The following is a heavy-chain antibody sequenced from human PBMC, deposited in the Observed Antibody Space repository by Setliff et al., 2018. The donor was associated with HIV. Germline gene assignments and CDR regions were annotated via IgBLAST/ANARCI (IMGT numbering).Heavy chain of an antibody. D-gene: IGHD5-18*01. J-gene: IGHJ3*01. CDR3: ARLADTAMVGPNDASDL. CDR2: ISWKSDNT. CDR1: GFTFITST. V-gene: IGHV3-20*04. Sequence: GGSLRLSCAVSGFTFITSTMNWVRQAPGKGLEWVSGISWKSDNTGFADSVKGRFTISRDNAKNSLYLQMNSLRPDDTALYYCARLADTAMVGPNDASDLWGHGTMVTVSS.